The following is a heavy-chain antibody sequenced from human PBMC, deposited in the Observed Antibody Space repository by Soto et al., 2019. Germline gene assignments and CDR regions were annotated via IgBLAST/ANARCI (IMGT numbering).Heavy chain of an antibody. Sequence: QSGGSLRLSCAASGFTFSNHAMSWVRQAPGKGLEWVSAISGGAGNSFYADSVKGRFTISRDNSKNTVSLQLSGLRVEDTALYYCVRGLLAYFDFWGQGTPVTVSS. J-gene: IGHJ4*02. CDR3: VRGLLAYFDF. V-gene: IGHV3-23*01. CDR1: GFTFSNHA. D-gene: IGHD3-10*01. CDR2: ISGGAGNS.